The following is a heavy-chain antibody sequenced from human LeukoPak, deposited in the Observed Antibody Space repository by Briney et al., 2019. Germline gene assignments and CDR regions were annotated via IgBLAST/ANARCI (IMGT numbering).Heavy chain of an antibody. CDR2: ISGYNGNT. D-gene: IGHD3-3*01. J-gene: IGHJ4*02. CDR1: GYTFTSYG. CDR3: AREGYYDFWSGYYY. V-gene: IGHV1-18*01. Sequence: GASVKVSCKASGYTFTSYGISWVRQAPGQGLEWMGWISGYNGNTNYAQKLQGRVTMTTDASTSTAYMELRSLRSDDTAVYYCAREGYYDFWSGYYYWGQGTLVTVSS.